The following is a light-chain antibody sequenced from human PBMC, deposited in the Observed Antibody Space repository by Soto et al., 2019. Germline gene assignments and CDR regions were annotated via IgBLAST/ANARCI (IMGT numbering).Light chain of an antibody. CDR3: MQRIEFPLT. CDR1: QSLLDSDDGYTY. Sequence: DIVLTQTPLSLPVTPGEPASISCRSSQSLLDSDDGYTYLDWYVQKQGQSPQLLIYTVFYRASGVPDMFRGSGSGTDFTLKISRVEAEDVGVYDCMQRIEFPLTFGVGTKGEIK. CDR2: TVF. J-gene: IGKJ4*01. V-gene: IGKV2-40*01.